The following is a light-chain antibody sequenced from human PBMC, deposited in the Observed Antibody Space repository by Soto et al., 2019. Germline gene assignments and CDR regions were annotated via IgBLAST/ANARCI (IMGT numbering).Light chain of an antibody. Sequence: DIQMTQSPSSLSASVGDRVTITCRASQSISSFLNWYQQKPGKAPDLLIYAASSLQSGVPSRFSGSGSGPDFTLTINSLQPEDFATYYCQQSYSIPLAFGQGTKVDIK. CDR1: QSISSF. V-gene: IGKV1-39*01. J-gene: IGKJ1*01. CDR2: AAS. CDR3: QQSYSIPLA.